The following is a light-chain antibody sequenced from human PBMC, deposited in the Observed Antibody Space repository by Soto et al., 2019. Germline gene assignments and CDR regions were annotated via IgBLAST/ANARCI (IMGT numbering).Light chain of an antibody. V-gene: IGKV1-9*01. J-gene: IGKJ5*01. CDR2: ASS. CDR1: QGISSY. CDR3: QQLNTFPVT. Sequence: DIQLTQSPSFLSASVGDRVTITCRASQGISSYLAWYQQPPGKAPKLLIYASSTVQSGVPSRFSGSGSGTEFPITIRSLQPEDFATFCCQQLNTFPVTFGQGTRLDI.